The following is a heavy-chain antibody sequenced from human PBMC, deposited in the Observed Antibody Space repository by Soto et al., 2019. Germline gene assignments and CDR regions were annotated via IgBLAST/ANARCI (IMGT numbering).Heavy chain of an antibody. CDR3: AREVVPAAMGFGY. CDR2: INAGNGNT. D-gene: IGHD2-2*01. Sequence: QVQLVQSGAEVKKPGASVKVSCKASGYTFTSYAMHWVRQAPGQRLEWMGWINAGNGNTKYSQKFQGRVPITRDTSASTAYMELSSLRSEDTAVYYCAREVVPAAMGFGYWGQGTLVTVSS. CDR1: GYTFTSYA. V-gene: IGHV1-3*01. J-gene: IGHJ4*02.